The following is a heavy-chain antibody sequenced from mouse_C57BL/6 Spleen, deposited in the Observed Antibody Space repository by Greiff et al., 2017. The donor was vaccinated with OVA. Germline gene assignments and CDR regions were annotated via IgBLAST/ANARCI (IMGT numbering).Heavy chain of an antibody. V-gene: IGHV5-4*01. Sequence: EVKLVESGGGLVKPGGSLKLSCAASGFTFSSYAMSWVRQTPEKRLEWVGTISDGGSYTNYPDNVKGRFTISRDNAKINLYLQMSHLKSEDTAMYYCARDKLGGFDYWGQGTTLTVSS. J-gene: IGHJ2*01. CDR1: GFTFSSYA. D-gene: IGHD4-1*01. CDR2: ISDGGSYT. CDR3: ARDKLGGFDY.